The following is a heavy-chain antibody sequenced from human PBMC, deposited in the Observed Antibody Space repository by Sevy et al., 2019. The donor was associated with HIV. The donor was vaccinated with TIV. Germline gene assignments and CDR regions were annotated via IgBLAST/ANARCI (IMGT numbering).Heavy chain of an antibody. Sequence: GGSLRLSCTGSGFTFGDYAMSWFRQAPGMGLECVGFIRSKDYVGATEYAASVKGRFTISRDDSKSIADLQMNSLKTEDTAVYYCTRGYYYDSSGYSDYWGQGTLVTVSS. CDR2: IRSKDYVGAT. D-gene: IGHD3-22*01. J-gene: IGHJ4*02. CDR3: TRGYYYDSSGYSDY. CDR1: GFTFGDYA. V-gene: IGHV3-49*03.